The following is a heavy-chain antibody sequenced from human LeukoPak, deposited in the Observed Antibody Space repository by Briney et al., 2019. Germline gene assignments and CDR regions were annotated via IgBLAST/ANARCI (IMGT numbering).Heavy chain of an antibody. V-gene: IGHV3-30*18. CDR3: AKELKGYSSSWDYMDV. CDR2: ISYDGSNK. D-gene: IGHD6-13*01. CDR1: GFTFSSYG. J-gene: IGHJ6*03. Sequence: GGSLRLSCAASGFTFSSYGMHWVRQAPGKGLEWVAVISYDGSNKYYADSVKGRFTISRDNSKNTLYLQMNSLRAEDTTVYYCAKELKGYSSSWDYMDVWGKGTTVTVSS.